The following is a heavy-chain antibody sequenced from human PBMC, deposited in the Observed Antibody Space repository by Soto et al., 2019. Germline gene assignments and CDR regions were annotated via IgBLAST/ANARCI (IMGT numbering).Heavy chain of an antibody. CDR1: GGSISNYY. CDR2: IYYNGNT. V-gene: IGHV4-59*01. Sequence: QVQLQESGPGLVKPSETLSLTCTVSGGSISNYYWSWIRQPPGKGLEWIGYIYYNGNTNLHPSLKRRVTISLDTSKNQFSLILSSVTAADTAVYYCAFLLTGKQDYWGQGTLVTVSS. J-gene: IGHJ4*02. D-gene: IGHD1-1*01. CDR3: AFLLTGKQDY.